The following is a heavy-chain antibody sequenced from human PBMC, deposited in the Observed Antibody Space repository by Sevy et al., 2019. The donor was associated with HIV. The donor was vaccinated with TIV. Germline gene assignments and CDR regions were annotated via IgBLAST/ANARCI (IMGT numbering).Heavy chain of an antibody. D-gene: IGHD3-22*01. V-gene: IGHV1-24*01. CDR3: ATTKDYYGNSGDPFDY. CDR1: GYTLTQLS. CDR2: FDPEDDET. Sequence: ASVKVSCKVSGYTLTQLSMHWVRQVPGKGLEWMGSFDPEDDETIYAQKFQGRVTMNEDTSTDTAYMELSSVRSEDTAVYYCATTKDYYGNSGDPFDYWGQGTLVTVSS. J-gene: IGHJ4*02.